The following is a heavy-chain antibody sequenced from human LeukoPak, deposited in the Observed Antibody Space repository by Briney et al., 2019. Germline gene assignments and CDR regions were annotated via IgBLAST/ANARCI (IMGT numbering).Heavy chain of an antibody. CDR1: GFTFSSYW. V-gene: IGHV3-7*01. CDR2: IKQDGSEK. J-gene: IGHJ4*02. CDR3: TRGGQSSKYYPFDY. Sequence: PGGSLRLSCAASGFTFSSYWMSWVRQAPGKGPQWVANIKQDGSEKDYVDSVKGRFTISRDNAETSLYLQMNSLRAEDTAVYYCTRGGQSSKYYPFDYWGQGTLVTVSS. D-gene: IGHD2/OR15-2a*01.